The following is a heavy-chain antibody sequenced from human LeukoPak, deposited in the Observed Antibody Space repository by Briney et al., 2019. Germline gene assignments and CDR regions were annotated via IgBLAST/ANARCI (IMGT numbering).Heavy chain of an antibody. CDR2: IIPIFGTA. J-gene: IGHJ4*02. Sequence: SVKVSCKASGGTFSSYAISWVRQAPGQGLEWMGRIIPIFGTANYAQKFQGRVTITTDESTSTAYMELSSLRSEDTAVYYCARDTPAGAVAFDYWGQGTLVTVSS. CDR3: ARDTPAGAVAFDY. CDR1: GGTFSSYA. V-gene: IGHV1-69*05. D-gene: IGHD6-19*01.